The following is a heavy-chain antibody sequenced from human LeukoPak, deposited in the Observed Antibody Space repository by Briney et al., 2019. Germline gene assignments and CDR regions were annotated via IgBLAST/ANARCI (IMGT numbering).Heavy chain of an antibody. J-gene: IGHJ6*03. D-gene: IGHD1-26*01. CDR1: GVSISSTNYY. CDR2: IYYSGST. Sequence: PSGTLSLTCTVSGVSISSTNYYWGWIRPPPGTGLEWIVSIYYSGSTYYNPSLKSRVTISVDTSTDQFSLKLSCVTAADTAVYYCARGSGSYMDYMDVWGQGTTVTVSS. CDR3: ARGSGSYMDYMDV. V-gene: IGHV4-39*01.